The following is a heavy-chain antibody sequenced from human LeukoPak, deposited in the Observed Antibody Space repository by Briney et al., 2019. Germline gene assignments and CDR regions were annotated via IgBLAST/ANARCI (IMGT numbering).Heavy chain of an antibody. CDR2: IYYSGST. CDR3: ARTVWGRSAFDI. Sequence: PSETLSLTCTVSGGSIRSSSYYWSWIRQPPGKGLEWIGYIYYSGSTNYNPSLKSRVTISVDTSKNQFSLKLSSVTAADTAVYYCARTVWGRSAFDIWGQGTMVTVSS. D-gene: IGHD3-16*01. CDR1: GGSIRSSSYY. V-gene: IGHV4-61*05. J-gene: IGHJ3*02.